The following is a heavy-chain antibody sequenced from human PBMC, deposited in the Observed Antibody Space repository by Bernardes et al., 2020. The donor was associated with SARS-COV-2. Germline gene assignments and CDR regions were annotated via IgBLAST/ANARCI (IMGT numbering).Heavy chain of an antibody. CDR1: GFTFSSYG. D-gene: IGHD6-19*01. V-gene: IGHV3-30*18. Sequence: GGSLRLSCAASGFTFSSYGMHWVRQAPGKGLEWVAVISYDGSNKYYADSVKGRFTISRDNSKNTLYLQMNSLRAEDTAVYYCAKLLLAVAGTVYWGQGTLVTVSS. CDR2: ISYDGSNK. CDR3: AKLLLAVAGTVY. J-gene: IGHJ4*02.